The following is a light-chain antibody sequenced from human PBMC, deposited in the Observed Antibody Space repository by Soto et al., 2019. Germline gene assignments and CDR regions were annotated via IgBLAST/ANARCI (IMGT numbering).Light chain of an antibody. Sequence: SALTQPASVSGSPGQSITISCTGTSSDVGGYNYVSWYQQHPGKAPKLMIYEVSHRPSGVSNRFSGSKSGNTASLTISGLQAEDEADYYCSSYTSTTPYVFGTGTKVTV. V-gene: IGLV2-14*01. CDR1: SSDVGGYNY. CDR2: EVS. CDR3: SSYTSTTPYV. J-gene: IGLJ1*01.